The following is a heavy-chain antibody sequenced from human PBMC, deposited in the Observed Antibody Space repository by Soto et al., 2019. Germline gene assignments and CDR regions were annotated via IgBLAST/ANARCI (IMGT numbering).Heavy chain of an antibody. Sequence: SETLSLTCTVSGGSISSYYWSWIRQPPGKGLEWIGYIYYSGSTNYNPSLKSRVTISVDTSKNQFSLNLSSVTVADTAVYYCARHQGRTSGMDVWGQGTTVTVSS. D-gene: IGHD1-7*01. CDR3: ARHQGRTSGMDV. V-gene: IGHV4-59*08. CDR1: GGSISSYY. CDR2: IYYSGST. J-gene: IGHJ6*02.